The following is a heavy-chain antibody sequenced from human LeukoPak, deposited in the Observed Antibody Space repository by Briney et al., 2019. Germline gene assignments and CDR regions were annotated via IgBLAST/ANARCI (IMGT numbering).Heavy chain of an antibody. D-gene: IGHD1-1*01. Sequence: GALRLSCAASGFSVGGNYITWVRQPPGKGLEWVSMIYSDGSIFHADSVKGRFTMSRDNSRNTLDIQMNSLRVEDTAVYFCARDRRRLRGMNGDGDAFHIWGQGTMVTVSS. CDR3: ARDRRRLRGMNGDGDAFHI. J-gene: IGHJ3*02. CDR2: IYSDGSI. CDR1: GFSVGGNY. V-gene: IGHV3-53*01.